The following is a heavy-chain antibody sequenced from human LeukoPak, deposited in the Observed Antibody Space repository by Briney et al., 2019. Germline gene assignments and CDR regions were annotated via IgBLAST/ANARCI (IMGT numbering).Heavy chain of an antibody. CDR1: GFTFSSYA. V-gene: IGHV3-23*01. Sequence: LSGGSLRLSCAASGFTFSSYAMSWVRQAPGKGLEWVSAISGSGGSTYYADSVKGRFTISRDNSKNTLYLQMNSLRAEDTAVYYCAKDMGRYSYGREDWGQGTLVTVSS. CDR2: ISGSGGST. D-gene: IGHD5-18*01. CDR3: AKDMGRYSYGRED. J-gene: IGHJ4*02.